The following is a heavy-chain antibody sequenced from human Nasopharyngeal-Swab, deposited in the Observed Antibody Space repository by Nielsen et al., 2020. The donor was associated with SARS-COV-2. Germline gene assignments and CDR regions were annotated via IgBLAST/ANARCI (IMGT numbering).Heavy chain of an antibody. CDR1: GFTFSSYA. CDR3: AKEHIPAGAYSSSWYGDAFDI. J-gene: IGHJ3*02. V-gene: IGHV3-23*01. Sequence: GGSLRLSCAASGFTFSSYAMSWVRQAPGKGLEWVSAISGSGGSTYYADSVKGRFTISRDNSKNSLYLQMNSLRAEDTALYYCAKEHIPAGAYSSSWYGDAFDIWGQGTMVTVSS. D-gene: IGHD6-13*01. CDR2: ISGSGGST.